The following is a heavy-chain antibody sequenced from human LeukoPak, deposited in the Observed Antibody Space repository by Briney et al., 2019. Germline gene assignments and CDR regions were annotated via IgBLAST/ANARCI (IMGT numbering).Heavy chain of an antibody. CDR2: IYYSGST. J-gene: IGHJ4*02. D-gene: IGHD3-10*01. CDR3: ARHKDVLLWFGETGYFDY. CDR1: GGSISSYY. Sequence: PSETLSLTCTVSGGSISSYYWGWIRQPPGKGLEWIGSIYYSGSTYYNPSLKSRVTISVDTSKNQFSLKLSSVTAADTAVYYCARHKDVLLWFGETGYFDYWGQGTLVTVSS. V-gene: IGHV4-39*01.